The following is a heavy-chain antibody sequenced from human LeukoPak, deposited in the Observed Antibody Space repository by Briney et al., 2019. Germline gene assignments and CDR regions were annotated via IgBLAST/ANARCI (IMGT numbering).Heavy chain of an antibody. Sequence: GGSLRLSCAASGFTFSSYGMHWVRQAPGKGLEWVAFIWYDGSNKYYADSVKGRFAISRDNSKNTLYLQMNSLRAEDTAVYYCAKGILYDYWGQGTLVTVSS. CDR1: GFTFSSYG. D-gene: IGHD3-10*01. J-gene: IGHJ4*02. CDR3: AKGILYDY. CDR2: IWYDGSNK. V-gene: IGHV3-30*02.